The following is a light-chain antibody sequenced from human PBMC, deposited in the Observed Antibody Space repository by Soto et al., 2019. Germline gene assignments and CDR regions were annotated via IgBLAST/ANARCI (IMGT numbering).Light chain of an antibody. V-gene: IGLV2-8*01. J-gene: IGLJ1*01. Sequence: QSALTQPPSASGSPRQSVTISCTGTSSDVGGYNYVSWYQQHPGKAPKLMIYEVSKRPSGVPDRFSGSKSGNTASLTVSGLQPEDEADYYCSSYAGSNKAVFGTGTKLTVL. CDR3: SSYAGSNKAV. CDR1: SSDVGGYNY. CDR2: EVS.